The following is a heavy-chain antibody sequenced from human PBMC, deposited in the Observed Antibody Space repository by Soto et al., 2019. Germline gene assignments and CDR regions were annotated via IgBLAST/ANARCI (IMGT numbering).Heavy chain of an antibody. J-gene: IGHJ6*02. D-gene: IGHD4-17*01. CDR2: ISSSGSTI. CDR3: ARDYGDYGDYYYGMDV. V-gene: IGHV3-48*01. Sequence: EVQLVESGGGLVQPGGSLRLSCAASGFTFSSYSMNWVRQAPGKGLVWVSYISSSGSTIYYADSVKGRFTISRDNAKNSLYLQMNSLRAEDTAVYYCARDYGDYGDYYYGMDVWGQGTTVTVSS. CDR1: GFTFSSYS.